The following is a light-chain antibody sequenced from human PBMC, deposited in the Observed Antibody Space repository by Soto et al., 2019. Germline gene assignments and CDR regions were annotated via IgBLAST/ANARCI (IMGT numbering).Light chain of an antibody. CDR3: QKYNNWRWT. CDR2: GAS. Sequence: DIVLTQSPGKPSLSPGERSTLKCRSSQSVSSSYLAWYQQKPGQAPRLLIYGASTRATGIPARFSGSGSGTEFTLTISSLQSEDFAVYYCQKYNNWRWTCGQGTKGDIK. J-gene: IGKJ1*01. CDR1: QSVSSSY. V-gene: IGKV3-15*01.